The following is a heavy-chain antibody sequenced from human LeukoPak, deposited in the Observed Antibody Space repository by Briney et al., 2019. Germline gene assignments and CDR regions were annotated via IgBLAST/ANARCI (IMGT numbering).Heavy chain of an antibody. CDR3: ARALDTYSYMRFAC. Sequence: PGGSLRLSCAASGFTFVSYAMTWVRQAPGKGLEWVSAINGGGDTTYYADSVKGRFTISRDKSTNTLVLQMSSLRAEDSAIYFCARALDTYSYMRFACWGQGTLVTVSS. D-gene: IGHD5-18*01. CDR2: INGGGDTT. CDR1: GFTFVSYA. J-gene: IGHJ4*02. V-gene: IGHV3-23*01.